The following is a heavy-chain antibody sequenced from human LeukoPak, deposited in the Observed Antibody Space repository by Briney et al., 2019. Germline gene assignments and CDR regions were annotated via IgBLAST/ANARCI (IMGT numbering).Heavy chain of an antibody. V-gene: IGHV4-59*01. CDR2: VSYTATA. CDR3: ASTKSSYYGSGSFGS. J-gene: IGHJ5*02. D-gene: IGHD3-10*01. Sequence: SETLSLTRNVSGGPISGFYWSWLRQPPGKGLQWLGYVSYTATANYNPSLKGRVTILVDTYKSRFSLTLTSVTAADTAVYYCASTKSSYYGSGSFGSWGQGTLVTVSS. CDR1: GGPISGFY.